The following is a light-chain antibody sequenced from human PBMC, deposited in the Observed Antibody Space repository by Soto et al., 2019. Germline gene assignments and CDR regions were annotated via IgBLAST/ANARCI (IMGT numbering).Light chain of an antibody. CDR1: SGNIGSSY. J-gene: IGLJ3*02. CDR3: PSYATSNTLV. Sequence: FMLTQPHSVSESPGKTVTISCTRSSGNIGSSYVQWYQQRPGRSPTTVIVEDNHSPTGVPVRFSGSIDSSSNSASLVISGLRTEDEADYYCPSYATSNTLVFGGGTKVTVL. V-gene: IGLV6-57*01. CDR2: EDN.